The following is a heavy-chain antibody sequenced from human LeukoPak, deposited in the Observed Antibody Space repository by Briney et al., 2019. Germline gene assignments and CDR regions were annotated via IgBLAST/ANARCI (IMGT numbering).Heavy chain of an antibody. CDR3: ARAGEPHVLLWFGELFGSWFDP. CDR1: GYTFTGYY. Sequence: GASVKVSCKASGYTFTGYYMHWVRQAPGQGLEWMGWINPNSGGTNYAQKFQGRVTMTRDTSISTAYMELSRLRSDDTAVYYCARAGEPHVLLWFGELFGSWFDPWGQGTLVTVSS. CDR2: INPNSGGT. V-gene: IGHV1-2*02. J-gene: IGHJ5*02. D-gene: IGHD3-10*01.